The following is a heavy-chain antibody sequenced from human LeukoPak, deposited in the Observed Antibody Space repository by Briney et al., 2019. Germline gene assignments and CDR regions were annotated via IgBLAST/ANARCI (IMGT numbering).Heavy chain of an antibody. CDR1: GFTFSSFG. CDR2: ISGSGGST. V-gene: IGHV3-23*01. J-gene: IGHJ4*02. D-gene: IGHD2-2*01. Sequence: TGGSLRLSCAASGFTFSSFGRSWVRQAPGKGLEWVSGISGSGGSTYYADSVKGRFTISRDNSKKTLYLQMNSLRAEDTAVYYCARDWYHAIDYWGQGTLVTVSS. CDR3: ARDWYHAIDY.